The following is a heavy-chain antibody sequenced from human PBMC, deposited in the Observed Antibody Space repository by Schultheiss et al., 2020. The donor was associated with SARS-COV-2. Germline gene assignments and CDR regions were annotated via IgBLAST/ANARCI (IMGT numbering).Heavy chain of an antibody. Sequence: GGSLRLSCAASGFTFSTYAMTWVRQAPGKGLEWVSTISGGSGSTYYADSVKGRFTISRDSSKNTVYLQMNSLRADDTAVYYCARDSRYSGYDWANYGMDVWGQGTTVTVSS. CDR3: ARDSRYSGYDWANYGMDV. J-gene: IGHJ6*02. CDR2: ISGGSGST. CDR1: GFTFSTYA. V-gene: IGHV3-23*01. D-gene: IGHD5-12*01.